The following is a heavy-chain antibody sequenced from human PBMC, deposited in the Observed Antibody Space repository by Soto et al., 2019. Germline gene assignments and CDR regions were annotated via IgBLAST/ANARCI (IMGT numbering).Heavy chain of an antibody. CDR2: ISSSSYT. CDR1: GFTFSDYY. Sequence: XESLRLSCAASGFTFSDYYMSWIRQAPGKGLEWVSYISSSSYTNYADSVKGRFTISRDNAKNSLYLQMNSLRAEDTAVYYCETSEGRDGYSFDYWGPGTLVTVSS. CDR3: ETSEGRDGYSFDY. D-gene: IGHD5-12*01. V-gene: IGHV3-11*03. J-gene: IGHJ4*02.